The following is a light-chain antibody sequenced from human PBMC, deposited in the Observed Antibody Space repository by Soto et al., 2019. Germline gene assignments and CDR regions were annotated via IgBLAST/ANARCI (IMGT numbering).Light chain of an antibody. Sequence: DIQMTQSPSSLSASVGDRVTITCRASQGIRNDLGWYQQKPGKAPKRLIYAASSLQSGVPSRFSGSGSGTEFTLTISSLQPEDFAVYYCQHYNNWPPFTFGPGTKVDIK. CDR2: AAS. CDR3: QHYNNWPPFT. V-gene: IGKV1-17*01. CDR1: QGIRND. J-gene: IGKJ3*01.